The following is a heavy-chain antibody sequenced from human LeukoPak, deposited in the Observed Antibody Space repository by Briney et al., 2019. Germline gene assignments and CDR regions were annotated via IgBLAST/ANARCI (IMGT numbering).Heavy chain of an antibody. J-gene: IGHJ5*02. Sequence: GGSLRLSCAASGFTFSGYGMHWVRQAPGKGLEWVAFIRYDGSNKYYADSVKGRFTISRDNSKNTLYLQMNSLRAEDTAVYYCAKDPRGENWFDPWGQGTLVTVSS. CDR2: IRYDGSNK. CDR1: GFTFSGYG. V-gene: IGHV3-30*02. D-gene: IGHD3-16*01. CDR3: AKDPRGENWFDP.